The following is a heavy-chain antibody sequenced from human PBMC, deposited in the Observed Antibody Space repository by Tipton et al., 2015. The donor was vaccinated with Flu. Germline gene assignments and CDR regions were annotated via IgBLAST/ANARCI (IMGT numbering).Heavy chain of an antibody. CDR3: ARMGAGTRGSRIYGMDV. Sequence: SGFTFSSYGMHWVRQAPGKGLEWVAVIWYDGSNKYYADSVKGRFTISRDNSKNTLYLQMNSLRAEDTAVYYCARMGAGTRGSRIYGMDVWGQGTTVTVSS. J-gene: IGHJ6*02. V-gene: IGHV3-33*01. CDR2: IWYDGSNK. CDR1: GFTFSSYG. D-gene: IGHD6-13*01.